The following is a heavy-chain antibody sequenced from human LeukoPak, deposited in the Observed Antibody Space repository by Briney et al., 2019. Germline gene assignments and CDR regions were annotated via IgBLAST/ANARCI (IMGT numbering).Heavy chain of an antibody. Sequence: ASVKVSCKASGGTFSSYAISWVRQAPGQGLEWMGGIIPIFGTANYAQKFQGRVTITADESTSTAYMELSSLRSEDTAVYYCARITPYDYVWGSLGNWFDPWGQGTLVTVSS. CDR1: GGTFSSYA. CDR2: IIPIFGTA. D-gene: IGHD3-16*01. J-gene: IGHJ5*02. V-gene: IGHV1-69*13. CDR3: ARITPYDYVWGSLGNWFDP.